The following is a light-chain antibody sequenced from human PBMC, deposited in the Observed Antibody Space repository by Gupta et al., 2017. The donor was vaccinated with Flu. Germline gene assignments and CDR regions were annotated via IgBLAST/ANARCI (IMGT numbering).Light chain of an antibody. CDR1: QSIGSS. CDR3: HQTHTLPWA. Sequence: KAKIPITCRASQSIGSSLHWYQQKPDQSPKLLIKYTSQSFSGVPSRFSGSGSGTDFTLTINSLEAEDAATYYCHQTHTLPWAFGQGTKVEIK. J-gene: IGKJ1*01. V-gene: IGKV6-21*01. CDR2: YTS.